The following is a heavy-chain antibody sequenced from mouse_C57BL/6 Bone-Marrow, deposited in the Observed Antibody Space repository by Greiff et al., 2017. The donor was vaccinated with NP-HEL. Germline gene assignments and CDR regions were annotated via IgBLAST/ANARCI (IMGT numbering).Heavy chain of an antibody. Sequence: QVQLQQSGPELVKPRASVKISCKASGYAFSSSWMNWVKQRPGKGLEWIGRIYPGDGDTNYNGKFKGKATLTADKSSSTAYMQLSSLTSEDSAVYFCARATTVVAPFAYWGQGTLVTVSA. CDR2: IYPGDGDT. J-gene: IGHJ3*01. V-gene: IGHV1-82*01. CDR3: ARATTVVAPFAY. CDR1: GYAFSSSW. D-gene: IGHD1-1*01.